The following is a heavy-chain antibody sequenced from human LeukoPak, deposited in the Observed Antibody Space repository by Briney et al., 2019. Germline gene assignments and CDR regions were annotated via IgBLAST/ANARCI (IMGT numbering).Heavy chain of an antibody. CDR1: GGSISSYY. J-gene: IGHJ4*02. CDR3: ARGYSSSFVDY. CDR2: IYYSGST. V-gene: IGHV4-59*01. Sequence: SETLSLTCTVSGGSISSYYWSWIRQPPGKGLEWIGYIYYSGSTNYNPSLKSRVTISVDTSKNQFSLKLSSVTAADTAVYYCARGYSSSFVDYWGQETLVTVSS. D-gene: IGHD6-13*01.